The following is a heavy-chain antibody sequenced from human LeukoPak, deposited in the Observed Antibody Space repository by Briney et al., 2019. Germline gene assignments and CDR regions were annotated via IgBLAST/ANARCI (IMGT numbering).Heavy chain of an antibody. V-gene: IGHV3-23*01. CDR3: ASKSGSSGYPFDY. Sequence: GGSLRLSCAASGFTFSSYAMSWVRQAPGKGLEWVSSISGSGGSTYYADSVKGRFTISRDNAKNTLYLQMNSLRAAATAVYSCASKSGSSGYPFDYWGQGTMVTVSS. CDR2: ISGSGGST. J-gene: IGHJ4*02. CDR1: GFTFSSYA. D-gene: IGHD3-22*01.